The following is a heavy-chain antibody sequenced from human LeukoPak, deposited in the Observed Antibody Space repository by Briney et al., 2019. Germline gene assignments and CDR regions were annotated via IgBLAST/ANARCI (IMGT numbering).Heavy chain of an antibody. CDR2: IYSGGST. J-gene: IGHJ5*02. Sequence: GGSLRLACAASGFTVSSNYMSWVRQAPGRGLGWVSDIYSGGSTYYADSVKGRFTISRDNSKNTLYLQMNSLRAEDTAVYYCAREGSYYGSGSYFDPWGQGTLVTVSS. V-gene: IGHV3-66*01. CDR3: AREGSYYGSGSYFDP. D-gene: IGHD3-10*01. CDR1: GFTVSSNY.